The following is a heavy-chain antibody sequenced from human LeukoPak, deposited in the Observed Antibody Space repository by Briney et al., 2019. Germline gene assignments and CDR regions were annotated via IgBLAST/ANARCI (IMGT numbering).Heavy chain of an antibody. CDR2: INHRGST. CDR1: GGSFSGYY. J-gene: IGHJ6*02. CDR3: AKAGHCSSTSCYDSSYYYYGMDV. V-gene: IGHV4-34*01. Sequence: AETLSLTCAVYGGSFSGYYWTWIRQPPGKGLEWIGEINHRGSTNYNPSLKSRLTISLDTSKNQFSLKLSSVTAADTAVYYCAKAGHCSSTSCYDSSYYYYGMDVWGQGTTVTVSS. D-gene: IGHD2-2*01.